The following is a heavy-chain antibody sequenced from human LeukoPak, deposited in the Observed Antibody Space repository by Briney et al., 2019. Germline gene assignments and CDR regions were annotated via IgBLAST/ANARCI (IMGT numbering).Heavy chain of an antibody. J-gene: IGHJ5*02. CDR2: IIPIFGTA. Sequence: VASVKVSCKASGGTFSSYAISWVRQAPGQGLEWMGGIIPIFGTANYAQKFRGRVTITADESTSTAYMELSSLRSEDTAVYYCARRGWFGELSTEYNWFDPWGQGTLVTVSS. V-gene: IGHV1-69*01. CDR3: ARRGWFGELSTEYNWFDP. D-gene: IGHD3-10*01. CDR1: GGTFSSYA.